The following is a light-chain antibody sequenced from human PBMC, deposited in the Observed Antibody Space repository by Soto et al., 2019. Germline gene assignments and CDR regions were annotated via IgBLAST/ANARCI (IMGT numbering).Light chain of an antibody. CDR1: SSNIGNNY. Sequence: QSVLTQPPSVSAAPGQKVTISCSGSSSNIGNNYVSWYQQLPGTAPKLLIYDNNKRPSGIPDRFSGSKSGTSATLGITGLQTGDEADYYCGTRDSSLRAVVFGGGTKLTVL. V-gene: IGLV1-51*01. CDR2: DNN. CDR3: GTRDSSLRAVV. J-gene: IGLJ2*01.